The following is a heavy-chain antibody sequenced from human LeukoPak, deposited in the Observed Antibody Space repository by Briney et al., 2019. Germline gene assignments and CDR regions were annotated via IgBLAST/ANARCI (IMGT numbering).Heavy chain of an antibody. CDR3: ARDQYDFWSGYCVY. CDR1: GFTFSSYE. V-gene: IGHV3-48*03. CDR2: ISSSGSTI. J-gene: IGHJ4*02. D-gene: IGHD3-3*01. Sequence: PGGSLRLSCAASGFTFSSYEMNWVRQAPGKGLEWVSYISSSGSTIYYADSVKGRFTISRDNSKNTLYLQMNSLRAEDTAVYYCARDQYDFWSGYCVYWGQGTLVTVSS.